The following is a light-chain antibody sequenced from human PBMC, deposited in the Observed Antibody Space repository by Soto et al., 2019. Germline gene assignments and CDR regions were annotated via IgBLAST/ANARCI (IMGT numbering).Light chain of an antibody. CDR3: SSYTSSSSVI. CDR2: EVT. CDR1: SSDVGDYNY. V-gene: IGLV2-14*01. Sequence: QSALAQPASVSGSPGQSITISCTGTSSDVGDYNYVSWYQQHPGKAPKLMIYEVTNRPSGVSYRFSGSKSGNTASLTISGLQAGDEADYYCSSYTSSSSVIFGGGTKVTVL. J-gene: IGLJ2*01.